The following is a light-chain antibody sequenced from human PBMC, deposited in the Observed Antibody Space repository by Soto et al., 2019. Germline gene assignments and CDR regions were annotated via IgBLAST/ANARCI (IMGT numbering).Light chain of an antibody. CDR1: QSISSCF. Sequence: EIVLTQSPCTLSLSLGEGGTLSCRASQSISSCFLAWYQQKPGQSPRLLFNASTNRTTGGQDRFSGSGSGTDFTPTISRLEPDDFAVYYCQLYGSSHTFSFGQGNKLDIK. CDR3: QLYGSSHTFS. V-gene: IGKV3-20*01. CDR2: AST. J-gene: IGKJ2*01.